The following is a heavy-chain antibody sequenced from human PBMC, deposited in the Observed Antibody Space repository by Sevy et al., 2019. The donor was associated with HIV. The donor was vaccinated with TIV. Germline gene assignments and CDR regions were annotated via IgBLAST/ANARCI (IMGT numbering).Heavy chain of an antibody. Sequence: GGSLRLSCAASGFTVSSNYMSWVRQAPGKGLEWVSVIYSGGSTYYADSVKGRFTISRDNSKNTLYLQMNSLRAEVTAVYYCARAIRYSSGWYYFDYWGQGTLVTVSS. CDR3: ARAIRYSSGWYYFDY. V-gene: IGHV3-53*01. J-gene: IGHJ4*02. CDR1: GFTVSSNY. D-gene: IGHD6-19*01. CDR2: IYSGGST.